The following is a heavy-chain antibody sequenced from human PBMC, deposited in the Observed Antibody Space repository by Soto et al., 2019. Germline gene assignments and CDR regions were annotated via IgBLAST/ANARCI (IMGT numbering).Heavy chain of an antibody. CDR3: ARDLSYEKLLDY. V-gene: IGHV1-18*01. Sequence: ASVKVSCKASGYTFTSYGISWVRQAPGQGLEWMGWISAYNGNTNYAQKLQGRVTMTTDTSTSTAYMELRSLRSDDTAVYYCARDLSYEKLLDYWGQGSLVTVSS. J-gene: IGHJ4*02. D-gene: IGHD3-22*01. CDR2: ISAYNGNT. CDR1: GYTFTSYG.